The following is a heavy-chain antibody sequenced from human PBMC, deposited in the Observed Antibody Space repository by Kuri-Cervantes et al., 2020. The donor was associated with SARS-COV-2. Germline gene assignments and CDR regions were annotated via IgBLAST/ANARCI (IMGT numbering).Heavy chain of an antibody. Sequence: SQTLSLTCAVCGGSISSGGYSWSWFRQPPGKGLGWIGYIYYSGSTNYNPSLKSRVTISVDTSKNQFSLKLSSVTAADTAVYYCARAPRVDMLTGNPLPFDPWGQGTLVTVSS. D-gene: IGHD3-9*01. V-gene: IGHV4-61*08. J-gene: IGHJ5*02. CDR1: GGSISSGGYS. CDR2: IYYSGST. CDR3: ARAPRVDMLTGNPLPFDP.